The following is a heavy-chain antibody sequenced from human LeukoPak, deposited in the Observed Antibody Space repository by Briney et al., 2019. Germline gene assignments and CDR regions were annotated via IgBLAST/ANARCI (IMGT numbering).Heavy chain of an antibody. CDR2: ISCSGDTT. J-gene: IGHJ4*02. CDR3: AKDFGDCSNGVCYRKPFDY. V-gene: IGHV3-23*01. D-gene: IGHD2-8*01. Sequence: GGSLRLSCAASGFTFSRYAMSWARQAPGKGLEWVSGISCSGDTTYYADPVKGRFTISRDNSKDTLYLQMNSLRAEDTAVYYCAKDFGDCSNGVCYRKPFDYWGQGTLVTASS. CDR1: GFTFSRYA.